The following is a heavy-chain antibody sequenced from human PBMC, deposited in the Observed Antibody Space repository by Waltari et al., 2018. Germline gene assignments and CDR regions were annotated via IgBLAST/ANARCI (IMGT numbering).Heavy chain of an antibody. Sequence: QVQLQESGPGLVKASETLSLTCAVSGYAISSGYYWGWIRQPPGKGLEWIGRLYQGGTTYYNPSLRSRVTISVDTSKNQCSLRLRSVTAADTAVYYCARLNRAYDGFDIWGQGTIVTVSS. CDR3: ARLNRAYDGFDI. CDR1: GYAISSGYY. D-gene: IGHD3-10*01. V-gene: IGHV4-38-2*01. J-gene: IGHJ3*02. CDR2: LYQGGTT.